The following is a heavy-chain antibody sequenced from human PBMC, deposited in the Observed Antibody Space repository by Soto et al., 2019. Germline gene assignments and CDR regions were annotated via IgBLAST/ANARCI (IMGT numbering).Heavy chain of an antibody. J-gene: IGHJ4*02. CDR1: GGSISGSY. D-gene: IGHD6-19*01. CDR3: ARSVAVPGAHIDY. V-gene: IGHV4-59*01. Sequence: SETLSLTCSVSGGSISGSYWSWIRQSPGKGLEWLGYVYYTGSTNYSPSLGSRVSISVDTSKNEFSLRLSSVTAADAAMYFCARSVAVPGAHIDYWGQGTQVTVSS. CDR2: VYYTGST.